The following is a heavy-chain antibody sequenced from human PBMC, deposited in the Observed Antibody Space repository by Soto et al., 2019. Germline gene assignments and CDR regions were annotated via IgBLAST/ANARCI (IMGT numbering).Heavy chain of an antibody. J-gene: IGHJ1*01. CDR3: SGGVGDAF. Sequence: EVHLVESGGGLVQTGGSLRLSCAIFESTVSRDWMNWVRQAPGKGLEWVAHINQDGSEKYYVDSVKGRFTISRDNAKKSLYLQMIGLRPADTAMYYCSGGVGDAFWGQGTLVTVSS. V-gene: IGHV3-7*04. CDR2: INQDGSEK. CDR1: ESTVSRDW. D-gene: IGHD1-26*01.